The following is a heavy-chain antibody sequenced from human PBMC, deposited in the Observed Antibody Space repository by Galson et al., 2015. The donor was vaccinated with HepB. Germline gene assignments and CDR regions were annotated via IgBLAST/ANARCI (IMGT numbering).Heavy chain of an antibody. V-gene: IGHV3-23*01. J-gene: IGHJ5*02. D-gene: IGHD3-10*01. CDR1: GFTFSNSA. CDR3: AKGADYYGPGNYQNWFDP. CDR2: IYAAPIKT. Sequence: LRLSCAASGFTFSNSAMTWVRQAPGKGLEWVSSIYAAPIKTYYIDSVKGRFTISGDNSKNTLYLQMNGLRVEDTAVYYCAKGADYYGPGNYQNWFDPWGQGTLVIVSA.